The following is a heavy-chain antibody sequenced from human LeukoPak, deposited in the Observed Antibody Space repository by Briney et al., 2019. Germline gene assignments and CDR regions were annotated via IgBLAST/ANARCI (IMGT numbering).Heavy chain of an antibody. CDR1: GGSISSSSYY. D-gene: IGHD3-10*01. Sequence: SETLSLTCTVSGGSISSSSYYWGWIRQPPGKGLEWIGNIYYSGSTYYNPSLKSRVTISVDTSKNQFSLKLSSVTAADTAVYYCARAWFGEPGWFDPWGQGTLVTVSS. CDR3: ARAWFGEPGWFDP. CDR2: IYYSGST. J-gene: IGHJ5*02. V-gene: IGHV4-39*01.